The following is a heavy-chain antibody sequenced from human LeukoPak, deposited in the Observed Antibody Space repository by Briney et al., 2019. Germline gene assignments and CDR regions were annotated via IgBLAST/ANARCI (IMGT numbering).Heavy chain of an antibody. CDR2: ISAYNGNT. CDR1: GYTSTSYG. V-gene: IGHV1-18*01. J-gene: IGHJ4*02. CDR3: ARVATIKSPADY. Sequence: GASVKVSCKASGYTSTSYGISWVRPAPGQGLEWMGWISAYNGNTNYAQKLQGRVTMTTDTSTSTAYMELRSLRSDETAVYYCARVATIKSPADYWGQGTLVTVSS. D-gene: IGHD5-12*01.